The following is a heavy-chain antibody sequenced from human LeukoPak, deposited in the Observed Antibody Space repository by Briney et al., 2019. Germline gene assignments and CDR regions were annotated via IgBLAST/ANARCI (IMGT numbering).Heavy chain of an antibody. CDR3: ARSLFHSGSDY. CDR2: IYYSGST. CDR1: GGSISSYY. V-gene: IGHV4-59*01. D-gene: IGHD1-26*01. Sequence: SSETLSLTCTASGGSISSYYWSWIRQPPGKGLEWIGYIYYSGSTNYNPSLKSRVTISVDTSKNQFSLKLSSVTAADTAVYYCARSLFHSGSDYWGQGTLVTVSS. J-gene: IGHJ4*02.